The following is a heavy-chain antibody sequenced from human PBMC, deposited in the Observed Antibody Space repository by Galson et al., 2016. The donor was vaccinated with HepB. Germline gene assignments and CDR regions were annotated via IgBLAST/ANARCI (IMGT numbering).Heavy chain of an antibody. D-gene: IGHD2-8*01. CDR3: ARDTYGAFDP. CDR2: ISPRGTDT. J-gene: IGHJ5*02. V-gene: IGHV3-23*01. CDR1: RFNFNIYA. Sequence: SLRLSCAASRFNFNIYAMAWVRQAPGKGLQWVSAISPRGTDTYYADSVMGRFSISRDNSKTTVYLQMDSLRAEDTAVYYCARDTYGAFDPWGQGALVTVSS.